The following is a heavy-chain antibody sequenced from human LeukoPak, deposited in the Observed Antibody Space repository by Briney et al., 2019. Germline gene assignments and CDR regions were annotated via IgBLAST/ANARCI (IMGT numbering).Heavy chain of an antibody. CDR3: ARTYYYDSSGYYWTSFFDY. CDR2: IIPIFGTA. J-gene: IGHJ4*02. V-gene: IGHV1-69*13. Sequence: ASVKVSCKASGGTFSSYAISWVRQAPGQGLEWMGGIIPIFGTANYAQKFQGRVTFTADESTSTAYMELSSLRSEDTAVYYCARTYYYDSSGYYWTSFFDYWGQGTLVTVSS. CDR1: GGTFSSYA. D-gene: IGHD3-22*01.